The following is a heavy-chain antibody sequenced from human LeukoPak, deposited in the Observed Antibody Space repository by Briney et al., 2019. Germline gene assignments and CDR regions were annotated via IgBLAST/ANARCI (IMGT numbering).Heavy chain of an antibody. Sequence: GSLRLSCAASGFTFSGCWMTWVRQAPGKGLEWVANIKEDGSKKNYVDSVKGRFTIFRDNAKNSLYLQMSSLRAEDTAVYYCASKIVVDGFDYWGQGTLVTVSS. J-gene: IGHJ4*02. CDR3: ASKIVVDGFDY. CDR1: GFTFSGCW. CDR2: IKEDGSKK. D-gene: IGHD1-26*01. V-gene: IGHV3-7*01.